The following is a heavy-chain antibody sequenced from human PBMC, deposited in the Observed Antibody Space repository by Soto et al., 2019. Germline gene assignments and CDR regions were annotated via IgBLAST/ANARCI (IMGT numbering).Heavy chain of an antibody. J-gene: IGHJ6*02. CDR2: VWYDGSNG. CDR1: GFIFSNFG. D-gene: IGHD6-6*01. V-gene: IGHV3-33*01. CDR3: ARDPRTARASAMDV. Sequence: PERSLRLSCTASGFIFSNFGMHWVRQAPGKGLEWVAGVWYDGSNGVSAESVKGRFTISRDNSKNTLYLQMTSLRAEDTAVYYCARDPRTARASAMDVWGQGTTVTVSS.